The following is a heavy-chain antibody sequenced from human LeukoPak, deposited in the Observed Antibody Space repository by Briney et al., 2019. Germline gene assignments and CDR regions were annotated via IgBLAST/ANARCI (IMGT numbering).Heavy chain of an antibody. J-gene: IGHJ4*02. CDR2: ISYDGSNK. V-gene: IGHV3-30*04. Sequence: GGSLRLSCAASGFTFSSYAMDWVRQAPGKGLEWVAVISYDGSNKYYADSVKGRFTISRDNSKNTLYLQMNSLRAEDTAVYYCASSVPDDYGDYDYFDYWGQGTLVTVSS. CDR1: GFTFSSYA. D-gene: IGHD4-17*01. CDR3: ASSVPDDYGDYDYFDY.